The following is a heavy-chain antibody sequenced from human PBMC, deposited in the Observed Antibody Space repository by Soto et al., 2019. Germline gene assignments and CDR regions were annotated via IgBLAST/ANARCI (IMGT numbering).Heavy chain of an antibody. V-gene: IGHV4-4*02. Sequence: VTICLTRGVVGGYIGGSSWWRRINKPTGKGLEWIGEIYHSGSANYNQSLRSRVTISVDTSKNQFSLKLNYVTAADTAVYYCAKTGTMTSSGPIDFWGQGISVTVSSGKTCSFGDPPPRRHYDSSGYYYWAPLWGQGTLVTVSS. D-gene: IGHD3-22*01. CDR1: GGYIGGSSW. J-gene: IGHJ4*02. CDR3: AKTGTMTSSGPIDFWGQGISVTVSSGKTCSFGDPPPRRHYDSSGYYYWAPL. CDR2: IYHSGSA.